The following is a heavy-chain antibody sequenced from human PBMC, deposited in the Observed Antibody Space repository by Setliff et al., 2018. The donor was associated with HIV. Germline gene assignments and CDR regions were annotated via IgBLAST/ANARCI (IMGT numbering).Heavy chain of an antibody. CDR3: ARDWGMVYASSQYYMDV. CDR1: GYAFNSYT. J-gene: IGHJ6*03. V-gene: IGHV1-8*01. D-gene: IGHD2-8*01. CDR2: INPNSDNT. Sequence: ASVKVSCKASGYAFNSYTLNWVRQATGRGLEWMGWINPNSDNTAYAQKFQGRLTMTRNTSTGTAYMERSRLRSDDTAVYYCARDWGMVYASSQYYMDVWGKGTTVTV.